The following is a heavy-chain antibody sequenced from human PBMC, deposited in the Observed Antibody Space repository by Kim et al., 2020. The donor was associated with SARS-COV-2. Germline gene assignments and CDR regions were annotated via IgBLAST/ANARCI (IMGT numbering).Heavy chain of an antibody. Sequence: SETLSLTCTVSGGSISSGGYYWSWIRQHPGKGLEWIGYIYYSGSTYYNPSLKSRVTISVDTSKNQFSLKLSSVTAADTAVYYCARDSHIAEAYYYYYGMDVWGQGTTVTVSS. J-gene: IGHJ6*02. CDR2: IYYSGST. V-gene: IGHV4-31*03. CDR1: GGSISSGGYY. CDR3: ARDSHIAEAYYYYYGMDV. D-gene: IGHD6-13*01.